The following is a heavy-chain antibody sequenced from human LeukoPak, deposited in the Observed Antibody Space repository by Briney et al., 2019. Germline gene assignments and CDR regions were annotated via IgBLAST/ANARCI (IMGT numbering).Heavy chain of an antibody. Sequence: KTGGSLRLSCAASGFTFSSHSMNWVRQAPGKGLEWVSSISSSSSYIYYADSVKGRFTISRDNAKNSLYLQMNSLRAEDTAVYYCARDRPLYSGYTYYYYYMDVWGKGTTVTVSS. CDR2: ISSSSSYI. CDR1: GFTFSSHS. D-gene: IGHD5-12*01. CDR3: ARDRPLYSGYTYYYYYMDV. V-gene: IGHV3-21*01. J-gene: IGHJ6*03.